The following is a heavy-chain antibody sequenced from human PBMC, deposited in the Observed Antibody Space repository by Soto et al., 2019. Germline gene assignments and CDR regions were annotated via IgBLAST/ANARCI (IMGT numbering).Heavy chain of an antibody. CDR3: ARVGYCSSPSPKPVFCYGMDV. CDR1: GFTFSRYW. D-gene: IGHD2-2*01. V-gene: IGHV3-74*01. J-gene: IGHJ6*02. Sequence: EVQLVESGGGLVQPGGSLRLSCAASGFTFSRYWMHWVRQGPGKGLVWVSRINSYGSSTNYADPVRGRFTTSRDNAKNALYLLMNIQRAEDTAVYYCARVGYCSSPSPKPVFCYGMDVWGQGTTVTVSS. CDR2: INSYGSST.